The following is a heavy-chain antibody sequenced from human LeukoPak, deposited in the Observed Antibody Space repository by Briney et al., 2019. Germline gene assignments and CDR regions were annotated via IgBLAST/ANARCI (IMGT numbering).Heavy chain of an antibody. CDR3: AKDRLTEDILTGYYY. D-gene: IGHD3-9*01. CDR1: GFTFSSYG. J-gene: IGHJ4*02. Sequence: GGSLRLSCAAFGFTFSSYGMHWVRQAPGKGLEWVAFIRYDGSNKYYADSVKGRFTISRDNSKNTLYLQMNSLRAEDTAVYYCAKDRLTEDILTGYYYWGQGTLVTVSS. V-gene: IGHV3-30*02. CDR2: IRYDGSNK.